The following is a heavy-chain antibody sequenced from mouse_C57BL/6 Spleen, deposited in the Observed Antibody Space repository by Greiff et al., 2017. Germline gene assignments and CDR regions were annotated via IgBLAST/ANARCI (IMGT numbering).Heavy chain of an antibody. CDR3: ARRGDYYGSPWFAY. Sequence: QVQLQQPGAELVRPGSSVKLSCKASGYTFTSYWMDWVKQRPGQGLEWIGNIYPSDSETHYNQKFKDKATLTVDKSSSTAYMQLSSLTSEDSAVYYGARRGDYYGSPWFAYWGQGTLVTVAA. CDR1: GYTFTSYW. CDR2: IYPSDSET. D-gene: IGHD1-1*01. J-gene: IGHJ3*01. V-gene: IGHV1-61*01.